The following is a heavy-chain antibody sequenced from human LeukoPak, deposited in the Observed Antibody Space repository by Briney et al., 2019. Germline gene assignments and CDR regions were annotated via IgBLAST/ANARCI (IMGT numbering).Heavy chain of an antibody. CDR1: GFIFSSYA. J-gene: IGHJ4*02. V-gene: IGHV3-23*01. CDR2: ISGSGGST. Sequence: GGSLRLSCAASGFIFSSYAMNWVRQAPGKGLEWVSAISGSGGSTYYADSVKGRFTISRDNSKDTLYLQMNSLRAEDTAVYYCAKDAQGGYDSSGYPDYFDYWGQGTLVTVSS. D-gene: IGHD3-22*01. CDR3: AKDAQGGYDSSGYPDYFDY.